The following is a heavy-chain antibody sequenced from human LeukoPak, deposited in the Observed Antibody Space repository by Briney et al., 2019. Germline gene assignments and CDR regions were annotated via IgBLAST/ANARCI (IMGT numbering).Heavy chain of an antibody. CDR2: MPYDGSSE. CDR1: GFSFSTYG. V-gene: IGHV3-30*02. CDR3: AKGPEVRGVIVILKTGEKGALDY. J-gene: IGHJ4*02. D-gene: IGHD3-10*01. Sequence: GGSLRLSCVASGFSFSTYGIHWLRQAPGKGLEWVTFMPYDGSSEYYEESVKGRFTISRDNSKNTLYLQMSSLRAEDTAVYYCAKGPEVRGVIVILKTGEKGALDYWGQGTLVTVSS.